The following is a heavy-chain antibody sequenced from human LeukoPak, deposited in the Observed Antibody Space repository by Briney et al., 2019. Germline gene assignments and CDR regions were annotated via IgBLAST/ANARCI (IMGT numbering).Heavy chain of an antibody. J-gene: IGHJ3*02. CDR2: ISGSGGST. V-gene: IGHV3-23*01. Sequence: GSLRLSCAASGFTFSSYGMSWVRQAPGKGLEWVSAISGSGGSTYYADFVKGRFTVSRDNSKNTLYLQMNSLRAEDTAVYYCAKTARSDGFDIWGQGTMVTVSS. D-gene: IGHD1-14*01. CDR3: AKTARSDGFDI. CDR1: GFTFSSYG.